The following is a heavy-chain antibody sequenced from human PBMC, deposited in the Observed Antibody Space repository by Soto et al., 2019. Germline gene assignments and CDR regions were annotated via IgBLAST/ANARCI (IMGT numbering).Heavy chain of an antibody. CDR3: AHRPSGWYLFDY. Sequence: QITLKESGPTLVRPTQTLTLTCTFSGFSLSTSGLGVGWIRQPPGKALDWLALIYWNDDKRYSPSLKARLTINKDTSKTQVVLTMTNMDPVDTATYYCAHRPSGWYLFDYWGQGTLVTVSS. V-gene: IGHV2-5*01. CDR1: GFSLSTSGLG. CDR2: IYWNDDK. D-gene: IGHD6-19*01. J-gene: IGHJ4*02.